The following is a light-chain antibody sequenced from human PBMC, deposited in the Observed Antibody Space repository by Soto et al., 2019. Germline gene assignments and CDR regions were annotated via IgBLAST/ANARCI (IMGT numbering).Light chain of an antibody. CDR3: QQRSDWPPAIT. CDR2: DAS. V-gene: IGKV3-11*01. Sequence: EIVLTQSPATLSLSPGESATLSCRASQSVGSSLAWYQQKPGQAPRLLIYDASNRATGIPARFSGSGSGTDFTLTISSLEPEDFAVYYCQQRSDWPPAITFGQGTRLEIK. J-gene: IGKJ5*01. CDR1: QSVGSS.